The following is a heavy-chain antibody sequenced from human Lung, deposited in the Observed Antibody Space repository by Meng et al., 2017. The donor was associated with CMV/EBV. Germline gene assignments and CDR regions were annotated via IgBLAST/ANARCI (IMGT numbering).Heavy chain of an antibody. Sequence: GGSXRLXXAASAFIFRIYGMHWVRQLPGKGLEWVAFIWYDEKTKYYRDSVKGRFTISRDSSKNTRYLQMNSLRPEDTAVYYCVKDFPGDCYPLCYYFSHGMDVWXQGTXVTVSS. CDR3: VKDFPGDCYPLCYYFSHGMDV. J-gene: IGHJ6*02. CDR2: IWYDEKTK. CDR1: AFIFRIYG. D-gene: IGHD2-21*02. V-gene: IGHV3-30*02.